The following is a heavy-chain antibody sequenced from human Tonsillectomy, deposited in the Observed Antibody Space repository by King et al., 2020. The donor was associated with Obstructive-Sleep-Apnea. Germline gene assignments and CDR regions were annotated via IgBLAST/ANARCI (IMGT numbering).Heavy chain of an antibody. J-gene: IGHJ4*02. D-gene: IGHD6-13*01. Sequence: VQLVESGGGLVQPGRSLRLSCAASGFTFDDYAMHCVRQAPGKGLEWVSGISWNSGSIGYADSLKGRFTISRDNAKNSLYLQMNSLRAEDTALYYCAKDSGAAAGRFDYWGQGTLVTVSS. CDR2: ISWNSGSI. CDR3: AKDSGAAAGRFDY. V-gene: IGHV3-9*01. CDR1: GFTFDDYA.